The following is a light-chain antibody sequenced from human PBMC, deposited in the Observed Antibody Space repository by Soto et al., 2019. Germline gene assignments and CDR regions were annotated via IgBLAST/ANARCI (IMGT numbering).Light chain of an antibody. V-gene: IGKV3-15*01. CDR1: QSVSRN. CDR3: HQYNNWPPT. Sequence: EMVMAQSPATQSVSPGERATLSCRASQSVSRNLAWYQQKPGQTPRLLIYGASTRVTGIPARFSGSGSGTAFTLTISSLQSEDFAVYYCHQYNNWPPTFGRGTKVEIK. J-gene: IGKJ1*01. CDR2: GAS.